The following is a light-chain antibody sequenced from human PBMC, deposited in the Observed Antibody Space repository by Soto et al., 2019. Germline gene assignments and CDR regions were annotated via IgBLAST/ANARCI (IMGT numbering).Light chain of an antibody. CDR2: GTS. V-gene: IGKV3-20*01. Sequence: IVWTPSPGTLSLSPGSRATLSGMASPSVSSSYLAWYQHKPGQAPRLLISGTSSRATGIPDRFSGSGAGTDFTLKISRMETEDFAVYYCKQYGTTPWTFGQGTKVDIK. CDR1: PSVSSSY. CDR3: KQYGTTPWT. J-gene: IGKJ1*01.